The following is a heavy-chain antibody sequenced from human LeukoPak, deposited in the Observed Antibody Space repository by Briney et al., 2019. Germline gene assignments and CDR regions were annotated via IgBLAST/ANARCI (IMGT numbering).Heavy chain of an antibody. CDR2: ISSSGSTI. D-gene: IGHD3-16*02. J-gene: IGHJ4*02. V-gene: IGHV3-11*01. CDR1: GFTFSDYY. CDR3: ARDPSNTSGRYTYFDY. Sequence: GGSLRPSCAASGFTFSDYYMSWIRQAPGKGLEWVSYISSSGSTIYYADSVKGRFTISRDNAKNSLYLQMNSLRAEDTAVYYCARDPSNTSGRYTYFDYWGQGTLVTVSS.